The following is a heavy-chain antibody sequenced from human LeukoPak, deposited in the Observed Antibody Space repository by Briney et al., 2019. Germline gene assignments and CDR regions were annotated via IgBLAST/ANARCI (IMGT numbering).Heavy chain of an antibody. J-gene: IGHJ4*02. D-gene: IGHD5-18*01. V-gene: IGHV4-31*03. Sequence: PSQTLSLTCTVSGGSISSGNYYWSWIRQHPGKGLEWIGNRYYRESTYYNPSLKSRVTITVDTSKNQFSLKLSSVTAADTAVYYCARSYGYGTNFDYWGQGTLVTVSS. CDR2: RYYREST. CDR1: GGSISSGNYY. CDR3: ARSYGYGTNFDY.